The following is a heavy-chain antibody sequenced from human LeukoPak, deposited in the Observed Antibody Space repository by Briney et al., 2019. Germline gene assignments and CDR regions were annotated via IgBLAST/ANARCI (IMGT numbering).Heavy chain of an antibody. Sequence: GGSLRLSCAASGFTFSSYEMNWVRQAPGKGLEWVSYIISSGSTIYYADSVKGRFTISRDNAKNSLYLQMNSLRAEDTAVYYCARDRTAFGVVTYYGMDVWGQGTTVTVSS. V-gene: IGHV3-48*03. D-gene: IGHD3-3*01. CDR3: ARDRTAFGVVTYYGMDV. CDR2: IISSGSTI. CDR1: GFTFSSYE. J-gene: IGHJ6*02.